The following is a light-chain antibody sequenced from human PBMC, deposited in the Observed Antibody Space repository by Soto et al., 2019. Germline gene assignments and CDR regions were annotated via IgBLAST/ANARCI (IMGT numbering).Light chain of an antibody. Sequence: QSVLTQPASVSGSPRQSITISFTGASSDVGSYTYVSWYQQHPGKAPKLMIYEVNNRPSGVSNRFSGSKSGNTASLTISGLQAEDKADYYCSSYTSSSTLYVFGTGTKVTVL. CDR2: EVN. CDR3: SSYTSSSTLYV. J-gene: IGLJ1*01. V-gene: IGLV2-14*01. CDR1: SSDVGSYTY.